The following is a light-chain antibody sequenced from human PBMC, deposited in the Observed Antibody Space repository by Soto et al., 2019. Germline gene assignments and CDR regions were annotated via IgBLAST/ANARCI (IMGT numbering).Light chain of an antibody. V-gene: IGLV2-14*01. J-gene: IGLJ2*01. CDR2: DVD. CDR1: SSDVGGYNY. CDR3: SSYTSSSTLL. Sequence: QSALTQPASVSGSPGQSITISCIGTSSDVGGYNYVSWYQQHPGKAPKLMIYDVDNRPSGVSNRFSGSKSGNTASLTISGLQAEDEADYYCSSYTSSSTLLFGGGTKVTVL.